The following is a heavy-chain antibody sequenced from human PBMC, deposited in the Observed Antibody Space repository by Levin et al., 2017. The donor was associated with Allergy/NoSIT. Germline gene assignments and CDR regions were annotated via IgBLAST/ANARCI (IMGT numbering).Heavy chain of an antibody. CDR3: ATDDGPHYGLDV. CDR2: IKSKFDGGTT. Sequence: PSETLSLTCAASGFTVSSPFSNAWMSWVRQAPGKGLEWVGHIKSKFDGGTTDYAAPAKGSFTIPRDDSKTMVYLQMNSLKSEDTGVYYCATDDGPHYGLDVWGHGTTVTVSS. V-gene: IGHV3-15*01. J-gene: IGHJ6*02. CDR1: GFTVSSPFSNAW.